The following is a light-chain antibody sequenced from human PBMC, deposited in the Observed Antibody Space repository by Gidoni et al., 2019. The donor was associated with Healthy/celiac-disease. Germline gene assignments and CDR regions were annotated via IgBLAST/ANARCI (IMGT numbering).Light chain of an antibody. CDR2: RDS. CDR1: NIGSKN. J-gene: IGLJ2*01. Sequence: YELTQPLSVSVALGQTARITCGGNNIGSKNVHWYQQKPGQAPVLVIYRDSNRPSGIPERFSGSNSGNTATLTISRAQAGDEADYYCQVWDSSTVVFGGGTKLTVL. V-gene: IGLV3-9*01. CDR3: QVWDSSTVV.